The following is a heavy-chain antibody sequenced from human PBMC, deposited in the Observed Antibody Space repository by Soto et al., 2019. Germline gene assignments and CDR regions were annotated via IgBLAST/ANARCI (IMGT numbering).Heavy chain of an antibody. D-gene: IGHD4-17*01. CDR1: GGSFSGYY. CDR3: ASGATVTTGVDY. J-gene: IGHJ4*02. Sequence: SETLSLTCAVYGGSFSGYYLSWIRQSPGRGLEWIGEINDGGRANQNPSLKSRVTTSVDTSKNQLSLKLSSVTAADTAVYYCASGATVTTGVDYWGQGTLVTVYS. CDR2: INDGGRA. V-gene: IGHV4-34*01.